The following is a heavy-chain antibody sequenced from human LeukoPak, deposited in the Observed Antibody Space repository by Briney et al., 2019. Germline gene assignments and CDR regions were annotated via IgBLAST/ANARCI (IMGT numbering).Heavy chain of an antibody. V-gene: IGHV1-18*01. CDR1: GYTFTSYG. CDR3: ARYDCSGGSCYSGYNWFDP. D-gene: IGHD2-15*01. J-gene: IGHJ5*02. Sequence: ASVKVSCKASGYTFTSYGISWVRQAPGQGLEWMGWTSAYNGNTNYAQKLQGRVTMTTDTSTSTAYMELRSLRSDDTAVYYCARYDCSGGSCYSGYNWFDPWGQGTLVTVSS. CDR2: TSAYNGNT.